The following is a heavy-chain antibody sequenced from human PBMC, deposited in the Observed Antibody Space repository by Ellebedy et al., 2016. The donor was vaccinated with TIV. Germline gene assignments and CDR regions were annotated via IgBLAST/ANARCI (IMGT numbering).Heavy chain of an antibody. V-gene: IGHV3-48*01. J-gene: IGHJ3*02. CDR3: AAAAGAGDDAFDI. Sequence: GGSLRLSXAASGFTFSRYGMNWVRQAPGKGLEWVSYISSSSSTIYYADSVKGRFTISRDKAKNSLYLQMNSLRAEDTAVYYCAAAAGAGDDAFDIWGQGTMVTVSS. CDR2: ISSSSSTI. D-gene: IGHD6-13*01. CDR1: GFTFSRYG.